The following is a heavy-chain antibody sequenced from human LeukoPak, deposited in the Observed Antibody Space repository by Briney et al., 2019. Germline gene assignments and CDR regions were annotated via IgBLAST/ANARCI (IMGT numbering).Heavy chain of an antibody. CDR1: TITFNYAR. Sequence: GGSLRLSSADSTITFNYARVRWVRQAPGKGLEWVALITYDGYYKYYSDSAKGRFTISRDNSKNTLYLQMTSLRADDTAVYYCARDAGTWGYGYNFDCWGQGTLVTVSS. D-gene: IGHD1-1*01. V-gene: IGHV3-30*03. J-gene: IGHJ4*02. CDR3: ARDAGTWGYGYNFDC. CDR2: ITYDGYYK.